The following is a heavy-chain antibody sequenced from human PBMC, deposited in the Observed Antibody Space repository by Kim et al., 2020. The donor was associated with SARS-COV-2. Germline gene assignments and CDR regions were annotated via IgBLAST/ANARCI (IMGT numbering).Heavy chain of an antibody. J-gene: IGHJ4*02. CDR2: IDWDDDK. CDR1: GFSLSTSGMC. CDR3: ARVRCCGSRTCCQAAYLDY. Sequence: SGPTLVNPTQTLTLTCTFSGFSLSTSGMCVSWIRQPPGKALEWLARIDWDDDKYYSTSLKTRLTISKDTSKNQVVLTMTNMDPVDTATYYCARVRCCGSRTCCQAAYLDYWGQGTLVTVSS. V-gene: IGHV2-70*11. D-gene: IGHD2-15*01.